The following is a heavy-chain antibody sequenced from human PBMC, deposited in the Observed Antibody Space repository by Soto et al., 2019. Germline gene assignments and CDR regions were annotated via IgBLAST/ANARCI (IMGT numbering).Heavy chain of an antibody. J-gene: IGHJ4*02. V-gene: IGHV3-30*18. CDR2: ISYDGSNK. CDR1: GFTFSSYG. CDR3: AKDPRYSGTGEGY. D-gene: IGHD1-26*01. Sequence: GGSLRLSCAASGFTFSSYGMPWVRQAPGKGLEWVAVISYDGSNKYYADSVKGRFTISRDNSKNTLYLQMNSLRAEDTAVYYCAKDPRYSGTGEGYWGQGTLVTVSS.